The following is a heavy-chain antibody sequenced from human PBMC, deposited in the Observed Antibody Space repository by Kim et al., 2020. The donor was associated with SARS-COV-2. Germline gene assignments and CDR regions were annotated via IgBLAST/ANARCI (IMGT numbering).Heavy chain of an antibody. Sequence: GGSLRLSCAASGFTFSSYWMHWVRQAPGKGLVWVSRINSDGSSTSYADSVKGRFTISRDNAKNTLYLQMNSLRAEDTAVYFCARESGLRFLEWSSPLYWYFDLWGRGTLVTVSS. V-gene: IGHV3-74*01. J-gene: IGHJ2*01. CDR1: GFTFSSYW. CDR3: ARESGLRFLEWSSPLYWYFDL. CDR2: INSDGSST. D-gene: IGHD3-3*01.